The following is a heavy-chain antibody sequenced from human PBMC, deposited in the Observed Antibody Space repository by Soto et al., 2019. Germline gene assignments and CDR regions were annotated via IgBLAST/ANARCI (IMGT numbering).Heavy chain of an antibody. CDR2: IYYSGST. CDR1: GGSISSYY. CDR3: ARTTYSAFDI. D-gene: IGHD1-26*01. Sequence: QVQLQESGPGLVKPSETLSLTCTVSGGSISSYYWSWIRQPPGKGLEWIGYIYYSGSTNYNPSLKSRVTISVDTSKNQFSLKLSSVTAADTAVYYFARTTYSAFDIWGQGTMVTVSS. V-gene: IGHV4-59*01. J-gene: IGHJ3*02.